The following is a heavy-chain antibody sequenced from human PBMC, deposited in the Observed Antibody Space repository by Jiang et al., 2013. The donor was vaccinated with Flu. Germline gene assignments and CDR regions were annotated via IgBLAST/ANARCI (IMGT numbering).Heavy chain of an antibody. CDR2: INHSGTT. CDR1: GGSFSGYY. V-gene: IGHV4-34*01. J-gene: IGHJ5*01. D-gene: IGHD4-17*01. Sequence: AVYGGSFSGYYWNWIRQPPGKGLEWIGEINHSGTTYYNPSLKSRVTISVDKSKNHFSLNLSSVTAADTAMYYCARESRDYGDYPWTCCFESWGQGTLVTVSS. CDR3: ARESRDYGDYPWTCCFES.